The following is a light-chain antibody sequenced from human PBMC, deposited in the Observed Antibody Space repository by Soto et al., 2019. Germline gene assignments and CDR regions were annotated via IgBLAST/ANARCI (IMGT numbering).Light chain of an antibody. Sequence: QSTLTQHANMSGPPGHPITIPCTGTSNDIGGYNYVSWYQQFPGKAPKLILYDVTNRPSGVSFRFSGSKPGNTASLTITRLQAEDEAGYHCSSYSSTSTRRLFGAGTKVTVL. CDR3: SSYSSTSTRRL. J-gene: IGLJ1*01. V-gene: IGLV2-14*03. CDR1: SNDIGGYNY. CDR2: DVT.